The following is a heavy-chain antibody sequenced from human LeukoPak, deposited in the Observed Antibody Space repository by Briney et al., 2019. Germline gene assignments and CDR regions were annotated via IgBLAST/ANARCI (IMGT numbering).Heavy chain of an antibody. CDR2: IKQDGSEK. Sequence: PGGSLRLSCAASGFTFSSYWMSWVRQAPGKGLEWVANIKQDGSEKYYVDSVKGRFTISRDNAKNSLYLQMNSLRAEDTAVYYCARDRPAGSGSYHDAFDIWGQGTMVTVSS. V-gene: IGHV3-7*01. J-gene: IGHJ3*02. CDR3: ARDRPAGSGSYHDAFDI. CDR1: GFTFSSYW. D-gene: IGHD3-10*01.